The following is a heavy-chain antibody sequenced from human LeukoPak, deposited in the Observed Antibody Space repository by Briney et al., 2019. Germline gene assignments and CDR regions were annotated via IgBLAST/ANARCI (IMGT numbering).Heavy chain of an antibody. CDR2: INEDGSAK. Sequence: SGGSLRLSCAASGFTLSSYWMCWVRQAPGKGLEWVANINEDGSAKSYVDSVKGRFTISRDNTRNSLYLQITGLRAEDTAVYYCARDEPGYGEFLLYWGQGTLVTVSS. J-gene: IGHJ4*02. CDR1: GFTLSSYW. D-gene: IGHD3-10*01. CDR3: ARDEPGYGEFLLY. V-gene: IGHV3-7*01.